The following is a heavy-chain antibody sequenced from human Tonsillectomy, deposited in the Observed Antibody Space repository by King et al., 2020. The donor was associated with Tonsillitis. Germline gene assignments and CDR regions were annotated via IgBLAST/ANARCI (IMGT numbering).Heavy chain of an antibody. CDR1: GGSISSYY. D-gene: IGHD4-23*01. CDR3: ARHDSTRTTVVTLNWFDP. CDR2: ISYSGST. J-gene: IGHJ5*02. V-gene: IGHV4-59*08. Sequence: QLQESGPGLVKPSETLSLTCTVSGGSISSYYWSWIRQPPGKGLEWIGYISYSGSTNYNPSLKSRVTISVDTSKHQFSLKLTSVTAANTAVYYFARHDSTRTTVVTLNWFDPWGQGTLVTVSS.